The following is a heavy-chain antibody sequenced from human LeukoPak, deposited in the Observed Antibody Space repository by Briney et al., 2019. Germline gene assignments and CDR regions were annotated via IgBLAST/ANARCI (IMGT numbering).Heavy chain of an antibody. V-gene: IGHV4-39*01. J-gene: IGHJ4*02. D-gene: IGHD3-9*01. CDR3: YYSDF. CDR2: IFHNGIT. CDR1: GDSIGSGRDY. Sequence: SETLSLTCTVSGDSIGSGRDYWGWIRQSPVNGLEWIGAIFHNGITDYNASLRSRVTLSVDTAKNQVSLSLNSYCSRQVRFLTGYYSDFWGQGTLVTVSS.